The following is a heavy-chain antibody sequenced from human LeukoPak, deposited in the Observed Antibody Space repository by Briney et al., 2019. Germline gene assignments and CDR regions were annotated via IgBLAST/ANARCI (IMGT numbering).Heavy chain of an antibody. CDR2: IIPIFGTA. CDR3: ARDRGYSNYVWFDP. J-gene: IGHJ5*02. Sequence: ASVKVSCKASGDTFSSYAVSWVRQAPGQGLEWMGGIIPIFGTANYAQKFQGRVTITTDESTSTAYMELSSLRSEDTAVYYCARDRGYSNYVWFDPWGQGTLVTVSS. CDR1: GDTFSSYA. D-gene: IGHD4-11*01. V-gene: IGHV1-69*05.